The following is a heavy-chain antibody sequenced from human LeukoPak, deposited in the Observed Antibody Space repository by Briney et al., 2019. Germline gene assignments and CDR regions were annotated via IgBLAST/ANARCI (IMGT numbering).Heavy chain of an antibody. J-gene: IGHJ4*02. D-gene: IGHD5-24*01. V-gene: IGHV3-30*01. CDR1: GFTFSSYA. CDR2: ISYDGSNK. CDR3: ATLDGYNSPSLDY. Sequence: GGSLRLSCAASGFTFSSYAMHWVRQAPGKGLEWVAVISYDGSNKYYADSVKGRFTISRDNSKNTLYLQMNSLRAEDTAVYYCATLDGYNSPSLDYWGQGTLVTVSP.